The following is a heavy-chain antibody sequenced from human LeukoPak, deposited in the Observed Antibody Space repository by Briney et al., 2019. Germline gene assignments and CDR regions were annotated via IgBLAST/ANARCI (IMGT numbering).Heavy chain of an antibody. V-gene: IGHV3-43D*03. D-gene: IGHD6-19*01. J-gene: IGHJ5*02. CDR1: GFTFGEYG. CDR3: AKDIHIGHGSGWPES. Sequence: WGSLRLSCVGSGFTFGEYGMHWVRQVPGQGLEWVSHITWDGGSTYYAGSVKGRFIISRDNSKNSLYLQMNSLGAEDTALYYCAKDIHIGHGSGWPESCGQGTLVTVSS. CDR2: ITWDGGST.